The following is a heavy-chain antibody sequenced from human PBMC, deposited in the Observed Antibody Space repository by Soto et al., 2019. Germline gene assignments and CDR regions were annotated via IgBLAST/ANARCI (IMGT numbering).Heavy chain of an antibody. CDR3: ATCSTCPGTSSHPLDY. Sequence: EVQLVESGGGLVQPGGSLRLSCGASGLTVSSSYMSWVRQAPGKGLECVSVIYGDDTTYYADSVKGRFTISRDNFKNTLYLQMNSLTAEDTAVYYCATCSTCPGTSSHPLDYWGQGTLVTVSS. CDR2: IYGDDTT. J-gene: IGHJ4*02. D-gene: IGHD3-10*02. CDR1: GLTVSSSY. V-gene: IGHV3-66*01.